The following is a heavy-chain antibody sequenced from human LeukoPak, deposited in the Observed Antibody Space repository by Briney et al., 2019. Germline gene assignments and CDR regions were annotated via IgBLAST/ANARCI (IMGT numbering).Heavy chain of an antibody. V-gene: IGHV3-30*04. J-gene: IGHJ4*02. D-gene: IGHD6-13*01. CDR2: ILYDGDTK. CDR3: ARGSSSWYYFDY. Sequence: GGSLRLSCAASGFTFSNYAMHWVRQAPGKGLGWVAVILYDGDTKYYPDSAKGRFTISRDNAKNSLYLQMNSLRAEDTAVYYCARGSSSWYYFDYWGQGTLVTVSS. CDR1: GFTFSNYA.